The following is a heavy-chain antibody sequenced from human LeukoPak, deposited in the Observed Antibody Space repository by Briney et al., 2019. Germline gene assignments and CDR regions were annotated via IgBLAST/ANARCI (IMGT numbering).Heavy chain of an antibody. CDR3: ARVDDAFDI. V-gene: IGHV3-21*01. CDR2: ISSSSSYI. Sequence: GGSLRLSCAASGFSFSSYSMNWVRQAPGKGLEWVSSISSSSSYIYYADSLKDRFTISRDNAKNSLYLQMNSLRAEDTAVYYCARVDDAFDIWGQGTMVTVSS. CDR1: GFSFSSYS. J-gene: IGHJ3*02.